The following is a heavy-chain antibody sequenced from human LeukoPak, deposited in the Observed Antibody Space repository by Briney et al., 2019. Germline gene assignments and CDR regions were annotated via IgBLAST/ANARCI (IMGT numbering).Heavy chain of an antibody. J-gene: IGHJ4*02. Sequence: ASVKVSCKASGYTFISYDINWVRQVTGQGLEWMGWMNPNSGNTGYAQKFQGRVTITRNTSISTAFMELSSLRSEDTAVYYCATVRGGSYHYYFDYWGQGTLVTVSS. CDR3: ATVRGGSYHYYFDY. CDR1: GYTFISYD. V-gene: IGHV1-8*03. CDR2: MNPNSGNT. D-gene: IGHD1-26*01.